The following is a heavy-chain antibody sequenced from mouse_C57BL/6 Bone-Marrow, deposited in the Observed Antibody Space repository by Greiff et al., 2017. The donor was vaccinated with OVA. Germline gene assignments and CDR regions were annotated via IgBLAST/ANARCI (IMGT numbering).Heavy chain of an antibody. V-gene: IGHV1-52*01. CDR3: AIYYGNYVLFDY. CDR1: GYTFTSYW. CDR2: IDPSDSET. Sequence: QVQLQQPGAELVRPGSSVKLSCKASGYTFTSYWMHWVKQRPIQGLEWIGNIDPSDSETHYNQKFKDKATLTVDKSSSTAYMQLSSLTFEDSAVYYCAIYYGNYVLFDYWGQGTTLRVSS. J-gene: IGHJ2*01. D-gene: IGHD2-1*01.